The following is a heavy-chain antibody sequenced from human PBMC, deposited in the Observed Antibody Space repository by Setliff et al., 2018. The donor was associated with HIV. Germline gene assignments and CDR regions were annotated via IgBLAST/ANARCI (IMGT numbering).Heavy chain of an antibody. CDR1: GGSISSGGYY. CDR2: IYYSGNT. V-gene: IGHV4-31*03. CDR3: ARAFCSSASCYGGGDAFDI. D-gene: IGHD2-2*01. J-gene: IGHJ3*02. Sequence: SETLSLTCTVSGGSISSGGYYWSWIRQHPGRGLEWIGYIYYSGNTYYNPFLKTRLTISVDTSKNHFSLKLSSVTAADTAVYYCARAFCSSASCYGGGDAFDIWGQGTMVTVSS.